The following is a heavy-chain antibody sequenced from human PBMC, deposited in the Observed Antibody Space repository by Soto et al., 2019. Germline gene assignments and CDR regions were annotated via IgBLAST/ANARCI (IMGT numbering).Heavy chain of an antibody. Sequence: GASVKVSCKASGYTFTSYAMHWVRQAPGQRLEWMGWINAGNGNTKYSQKFQGRVTITRDTFASTAYMELSSLRSEDTAVYYCARDRDYYDSSGYFVHWGQGTLVTAPQ. CDR2: INAGNGNT. CDR3: ARDRDYYDSSGYFVH. D-gene: IGHD3-22*01. V-gene: IGHV1-3*01. J-gene: IGHJ4*02. CDR1: GYTFTSYA.